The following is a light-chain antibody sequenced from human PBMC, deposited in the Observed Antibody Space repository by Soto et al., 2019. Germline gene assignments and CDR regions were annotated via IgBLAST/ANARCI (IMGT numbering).Light chain of an antibody. CDR1: QSVSSN. V-gene: IGKV3D-11*02. CDR2: GAC. CDR3: QERSYPPT. J-gene: IGKJ4*01. Sequence: TRCATKLTESPWARSTPSGRARQSVSSNLAWYQQQPGAATRLLISGACLRATGIPARCSGSGPGTDFPLTSSRLAQEDSADYCRQERSYPPTFGGGTKVDIK.